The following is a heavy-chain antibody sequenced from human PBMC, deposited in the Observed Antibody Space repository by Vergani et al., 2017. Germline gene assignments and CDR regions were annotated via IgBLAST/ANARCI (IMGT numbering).Heavy chain of an antibody. CDR2: VDPEDGET. D-gene: IGHD3-10*01. J-gene: IGHJ5*02. CDR3: ATDYVVVGEQPSNWFDP. V-gene: IGHV1-69-2*01. Sequence: EVQLVQSGAEVKKPGATVKISCKVSGYTFTDYYMHWVQQAPGKGLEWMGLVDPEDGETIYAEKFQGRVTITTDTSTDTAYMELSSLRSEDTAVYYCATDYVVVGEQPSNWFDPWGQGTLVTVSS. CDR1: GYTFTDYY.